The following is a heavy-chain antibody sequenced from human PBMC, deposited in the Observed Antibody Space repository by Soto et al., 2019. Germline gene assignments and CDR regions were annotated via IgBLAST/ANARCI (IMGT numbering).Heavy chain of an antibody. J-gene: IGHJ4*02. CDR2: IDPSDSYT. CDR3: LSSGFGPTSTAQFDY. CDR1: GYSFTSYW. V-gene: IGHV5-10-1*01. Sequence: GESLKISCKGSGYSFTSYWISWVRQMPGKGLEWMGRIDPSDSYTNYSPSFQGHVTISAGKSISTAYLQWSSLKASDTAMYYCLSSGFGPTSTAQFDYWGQGTLVTVSS. D-gene: IGHD6-19*01.